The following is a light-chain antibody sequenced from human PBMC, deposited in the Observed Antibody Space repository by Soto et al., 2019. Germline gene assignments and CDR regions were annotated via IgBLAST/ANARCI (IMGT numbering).Light chain of an antibody. CDR3: QQRSNWPPYT. CDR1: QSVSNY. V-gene: IGKV3-11*01. CDR2: NAS. J-gene: IGKJ2*01. Sequence: IVLTQSASTLSSFPGDRVTLSCRASQSVSNYLAWCQQRPGQAPRLLIYNASKRAAGIPARFSGSGSGTDFTLTISRLDPEDFAVYYCQQRSNWPPYTFGQGTKVDIK.